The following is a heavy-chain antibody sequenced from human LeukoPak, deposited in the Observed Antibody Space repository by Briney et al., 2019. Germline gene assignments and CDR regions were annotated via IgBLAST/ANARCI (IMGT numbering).Heavy chain of an antibody. J-gene: IGHJ4*02. CDR2: IYHSGST. CDR3: ARQAVAGGFDY. CDR1: GYSISSGYY. V-gene: IGHV4-38-2*02. Sequence: SSETLSLTCTVSGYSISSGYYWGWIRQPPGKGLEWIGSIYHSGSTYYNPSLKSRVTISVDTSKNQFSLELSSVTAADTAVYYCARQAVAGGFDYWGQGTLVTVSS. D-gene: IGHD6-19*01.